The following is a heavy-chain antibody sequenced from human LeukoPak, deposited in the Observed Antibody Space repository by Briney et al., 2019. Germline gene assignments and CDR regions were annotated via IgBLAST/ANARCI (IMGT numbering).Heavy chain of an antibody. Sequence: SETLSLTCTVSSGSISSYYWNWIRQPPGKGLEWIGYIYYSGSTNYNPSLTSRITMSVDTSKNQFSLKLSSVTAADTAVYYCSTLESAYSDYWGQGTQVTVSS. V-gene: IGHV4-59*01. CDR2: IYYSGST. CDR1: SGSISSYY. D-gene: IGHD3-3*01. CDR3: STLESAYSDY. J-gene: IGHJ4*02.